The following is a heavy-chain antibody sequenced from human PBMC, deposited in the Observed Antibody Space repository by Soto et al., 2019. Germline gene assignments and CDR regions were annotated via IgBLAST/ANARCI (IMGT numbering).Heavy chain of an antibody. V-gene: IGHV1-18*01. CDR2: ISAYNGNT. J-gene: IGHJ6*02. D-gene: IGHD2-21*01. CDR1: GYTFTSYF. Sequence: GASVKVSCKASGYTFTSYFITWVRQAPGQGLEWMGWISAYNGNTNYARNFQGRVAISRDMSATTAYMDLYNLKSDDTAVYFCSVDHPHMAIGWPAWGQGTTVTVSS. CDR3: SVDHPHMAIGWPA.